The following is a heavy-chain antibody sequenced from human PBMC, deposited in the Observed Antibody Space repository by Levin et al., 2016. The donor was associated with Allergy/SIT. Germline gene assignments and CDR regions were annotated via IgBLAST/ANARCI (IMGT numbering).Heavy chain of an antibody. CDR2: IRNKANSDTT. CDR3: VTGRNGNEREAC. Sequence: GESLKISCAASGLTFSDHYMDWVRQAPGKGLEWVGRIRNKANSDTTEYAASVRGRFTISRDDSKNSLYLQLSSLKTEDTALYYCVTGRNGNEREACWGQGTLVTVSS. J-gene: IGHJ4*02. D-gene: IGHD1-1*01. CDR1: GLTFSDHY. V-gene: IGHV3-72*01.